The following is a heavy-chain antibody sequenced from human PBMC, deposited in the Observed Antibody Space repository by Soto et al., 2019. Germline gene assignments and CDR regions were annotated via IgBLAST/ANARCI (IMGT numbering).Heavy chain of an antibody. CDR2: IYYSGST. CDR1: GRSISSYS. Sequence: PSETLSPTCTVSGRSISSYSCSWIRQPPGKGLEWIGYIYYSGSTNYNPSLKSRVTISVDTSKNQFSLKLSSVTAADTAVYYCARAPGSPPAFDIWGQGTMVTVSS. V-gene: IGHV4-59*01. CDR3: ARAPGSPPAFDI. J-gene: IGHJ3*02.